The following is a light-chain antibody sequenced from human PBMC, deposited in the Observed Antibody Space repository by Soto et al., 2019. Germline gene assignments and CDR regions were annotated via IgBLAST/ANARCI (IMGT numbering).Light chain of an antibody. Sequence: QSVLTQPASVSGSPGQSINISCTGTSSDVGGYNYVSWYQHHPGKAPKLIIYDVSNRPSGVSNPFSGSKSGNTASLTISGLQPEDEADYYCSSYTTSNTRQIVFGTGTKLTLL. CDR2: DVS. CDR1: SSDVGGYNY. V-gene: IGLV2-14*03. CDR3: SSYTTSNTRQIV. J-gene: IGLJ1*01.